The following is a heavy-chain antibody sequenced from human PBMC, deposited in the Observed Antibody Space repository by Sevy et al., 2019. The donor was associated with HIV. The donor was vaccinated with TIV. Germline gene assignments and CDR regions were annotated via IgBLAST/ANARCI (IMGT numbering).Heavy chain of an antibody. V-gene: IGHV3-33*01. CDR2: IWYDGSNK. D-gene: IGHD1-26*01. Sequence: GGSLRLSCAASGFTFSSYGMHWVRQAPGKGLEWVAVIWYDGSNKYYADSVKGRFTISRDNSKNTRYLQMNSLRAEDTAVSYCASDVEGGSYPNEFFAFDIWGQGTMVTVSS. CDR3: ASDVEGGSYPNEFFAFDI. CDR1: GFTFSSYG. J-gene: IGHJ3*02.